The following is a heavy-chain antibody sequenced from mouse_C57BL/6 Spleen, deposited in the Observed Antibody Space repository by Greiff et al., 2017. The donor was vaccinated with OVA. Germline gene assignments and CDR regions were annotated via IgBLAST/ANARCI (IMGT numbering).Heavy chain of an antibody. J-gene: IGHJ4*01. D-gene: IGHD1-1*01. Sequence: QVQLQQPGAELVRPGSSVKLSCKASGYTFTSYWMHWVKQRPIQGLEWIGNIDPSDSETHYNQKFKDKATLTVDKSSSTAYMQLSSLTSEDSAVYYCARWTDYYGSSPYAMDYWGQGTSVTVSS. CDR2: IDPSDSET. V-gene: IGHV1-52*01. CDR1: GYTFTSYW. CDR3: ARWTDYYGSSPYAMDY.